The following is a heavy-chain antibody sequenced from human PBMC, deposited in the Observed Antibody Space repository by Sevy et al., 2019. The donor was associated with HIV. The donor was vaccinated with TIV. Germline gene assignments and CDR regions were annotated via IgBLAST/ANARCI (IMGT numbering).Heavy chain of an antibody. J-gene: IGHJ4*02. Sequence: SETLSLTCSVSGYSISSGHYWGWIRQPPGKGLEWIGSIYHSGDTYYNPSLKCRVTISVDTSKNQFSLKLKSVTAADMAVYYCAKNMAARPFEYWGQGTLVTVSS. CDR1: GYSISSGHY. CDR2: IYHSGDT. V-gene: IGHV4-38-2*02. D-gene: IGHD6-6*01. CDR3: AKNMAARPFEY.